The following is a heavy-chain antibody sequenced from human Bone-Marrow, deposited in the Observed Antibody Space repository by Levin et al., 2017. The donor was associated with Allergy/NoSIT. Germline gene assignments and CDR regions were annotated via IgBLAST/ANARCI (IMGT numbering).Heavy chain of an antibody. D-gene: IGHD3-10*01. J-gene: IGHJ5*02. Sequence: SETLSLTCTVSGASISSGPYSWNWIRQPPGKGLEWIGYIFRGGSTSYNPSLQSRVTMSVDKSKNQFSLRLNSVTAADTAVYYCVRGEDYYYVSGNPNWFDPWGQGTLVTVSS. CDR1: GASISSGPYS. CDR3: VRGEDYYYVSGNPNWFDP. V-gene: IGHV4-30-2*01. CDR2: IFRGGST.